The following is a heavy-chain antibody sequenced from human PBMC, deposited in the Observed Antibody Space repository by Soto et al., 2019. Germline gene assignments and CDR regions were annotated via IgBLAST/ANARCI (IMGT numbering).Heavy chain of an antibody. D-gene: IGHD6-19*01. J-gene: IGHJ5*02. CDR1: GVSISSAGYY. V-gene: IGHV4-31*03. CDR3: ARVRAVPDIGIYNNWFDP. CDR2: ISYTGRT. Sequence: PSETLCLTCTVSGVSISSAGYYWSWIRQHPGKGLEWIGYISYTGRTYYSPSLKSRVTISVDASKNQFSLKLSSVTAADTAVYYCARVRAVPDIGIYNNWFDPWGQGTLVTVSS.